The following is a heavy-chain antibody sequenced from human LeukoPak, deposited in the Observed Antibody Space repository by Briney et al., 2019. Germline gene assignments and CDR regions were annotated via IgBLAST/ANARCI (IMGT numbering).Heavy chain of an antibody. D-gene: IGHD4-23*01. CDR2: IKQDGSDK. J-gene: IGHJ4*02. V-gene: IGHV3-7*03. CDR3: ARKTVVGSYFDY. CDR1: GFTFSAYW. Sequence: GGSLRLSCAASGFTFSAYWMSWVRQAPGKGLVWVANIKQDGSDKYYVYSVKGRFTISRDNAKNSLYLQMNSLRAEDTAVYYCARKTVVGSYFDYWGQGTPVTVSS.